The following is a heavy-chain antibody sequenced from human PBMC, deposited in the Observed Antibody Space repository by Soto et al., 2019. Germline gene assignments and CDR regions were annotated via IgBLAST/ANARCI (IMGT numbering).Heavy chain of an antibody. CDR1: GGSFSSSTYY. Sequence: SETLSLTCTVSGGSFSSSTYYWGWIRQPPGKGLEWIGSMYSGGNTYYNPSLKSRGTVSVDTSKNHFSLKLTSVTAADTAMYYCARAEPDLYSSWYRYWGQGTLVTVSS. J-gene: IGHJ4*02. CDR3: ARAEPDLYSSWYRY. V-gene: IGHV4-39*02. D-gene: IGHD6-13*01. CDR2: MYSGGNT.